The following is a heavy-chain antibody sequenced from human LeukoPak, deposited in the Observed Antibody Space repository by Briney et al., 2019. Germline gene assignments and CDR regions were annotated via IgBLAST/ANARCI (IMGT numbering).Heavy chain of an antibody. D-gene: IGHD2-15*01. CDR3: VLDCSGGSCYGDY. V-gene: IGHV1-18*01. CDR2: ISAYNGNT. CDR1: GYTFTSYG. J-gene: IGHJ4*02. Sequence: GASVKVSCKASGYTFTSYGISWVRQAPGQGLEWMGWISAYNGNTNYAQKLQGRVTMTRNTSISTAYMELSSLRSEDTAVYYCVLDCSGGSCYGDYWGQGTLVTVSS.